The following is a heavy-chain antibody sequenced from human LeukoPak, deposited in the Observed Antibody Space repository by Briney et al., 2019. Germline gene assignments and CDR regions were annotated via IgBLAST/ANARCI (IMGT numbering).Heavy chain of an antibody. CDR3: ARDLYSSGDYYIDY. Sequence: GGSLRLSCAASRFTFSSHAMHWVRQAPGKGLEWVAVIAYDGSNKNYADSVKGRFAISRDNSKNTLYLQMSSLRPEDTAVYYCARDLYSSGDYYIDYWGQGTLVTVSS. CDR2: IAYDGSNK. V-gene: IGHV3-30*09. CDR1: RFTFSSHA. J-gene: IGHJ4*02. D-gene: IGHD6-19*01.